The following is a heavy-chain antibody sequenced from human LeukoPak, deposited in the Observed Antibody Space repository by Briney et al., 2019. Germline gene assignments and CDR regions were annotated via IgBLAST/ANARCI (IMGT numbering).Heavy chain of an antibody. Sequence: ASVKVSCKASRYTFTDYYMHWVRQAPGQGLEWMGWINPNSGGTNYAQKFQGRVTMTRDTSISTAYMELSRLRSDDTAVYYCARGGRSLGYCSSSSCLACFDPWGQGTLVTVSS. CDR2: INPNSGGT. D-gene: IGHD2-2*01. J-gene: IGHJ5*02. V-gene: IGHV1-2*02. CDR1: RYTFTDYY. CDR3: ARGGRSLGYCSSSSCLACFDP.